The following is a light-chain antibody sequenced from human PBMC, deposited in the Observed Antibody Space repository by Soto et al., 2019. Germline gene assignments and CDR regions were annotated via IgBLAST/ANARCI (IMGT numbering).Light chain of an antibody. V-gene: IGLV1-47*01. J-gene: IGLJ2*01. CDR2: RNN. CDR3: ASCDDIRSGVV. Sequence: QSVLTQPPSASGTPGQRVTISCSGSSSNIGSNYVYWYQQLPGTAPKLLIYRNNQRPSGVPDRFSGSKSGTSASLAISGLRSEDDDDYYSASCDDIRSGVVFGGGTKLTVL. CDR1: SSNIGSNY.